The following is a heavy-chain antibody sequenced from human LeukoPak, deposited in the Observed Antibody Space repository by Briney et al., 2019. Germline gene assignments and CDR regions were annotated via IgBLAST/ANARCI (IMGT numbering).Heavy chain of an antibody. V-gene: IGHV3-48*03. CDR1: GFTFSSYE. D-gene: IGHD4-23*01. Sequence: GGSLRLSCAASGFTFSSYEMNWVRQAPGKGLEWVSYIGSSGTTIYYADSVKGRFTISRDNAKNSLPLQMNSLRAEDTAVYYCARVRDYDGYYFDYWGQGTLVTVSS. J-gene: IGHJ4*02. CDR3: ARVRDYDGYYFDY. CDR2: IGSSGTTI.